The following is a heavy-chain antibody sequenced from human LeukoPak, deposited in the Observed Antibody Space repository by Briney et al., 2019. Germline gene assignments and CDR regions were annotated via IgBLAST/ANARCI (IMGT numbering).Heavy chain of an antibody. D-gene: IGHD3-9*01. CDR3: AKVKNDILTGYYPYYFDY. CDR1: GFTFSSYA. CDR2: ISGSGGST. J-gene: IGHJ4*02. Sequence: GGSLRLSCAASGFTFSSYAMSWVRQAPGKGLEWVSAISGSGGSTYYADSVKGRFTISRDNSKNTLYLQMNSLRAEDTALYYCAKVKNDILTGYYPYYFDYWGQGTLVTVSS. V-gene: IGHV3-23*01.